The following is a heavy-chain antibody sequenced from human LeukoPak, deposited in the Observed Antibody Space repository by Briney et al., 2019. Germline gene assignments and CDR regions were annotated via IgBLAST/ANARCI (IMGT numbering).Heavy chain of an antibody. J-gene: IGHJ3*02. Sequence: SVKVSCKASGYTFIGYYMHWVRQAPGQGLEWMGWINPNSGGTNYAQNFQGRVTMTLDTSISTAYMELSRLRSDDTAVYYCARVARRIMTASDAFDIWGQGTMVTVSS. V-gene: IGHV1-2*02. CDR3: ARVARRIMTASDAFDI. CDR2: INPNSGGT. CDR1: GYTFIGYY. D-gene: IGHD3-16*01.